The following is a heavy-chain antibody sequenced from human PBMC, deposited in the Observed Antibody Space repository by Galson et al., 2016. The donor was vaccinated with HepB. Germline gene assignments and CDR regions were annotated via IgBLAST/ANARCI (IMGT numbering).Heavy chain of an antibody. CDR3: VRDRLGELLSEGDY. CDR2: LSSDGRNK. CDR1: GFSFSSYV. D-gene: IGHD3-10*01. J-gene: IGHJ4*02. V-gene: IGHV3-30-3*01. Sequence: SLRLSCAASGFSFSSYVMNWVRQAPGKGLEWVAFLSSDGRNKFYADSVKGRFTIARDNARNSLYLQMNSLRADDTAVYYCVRDRLGELLSEGDYWGQGTLVTVSS.